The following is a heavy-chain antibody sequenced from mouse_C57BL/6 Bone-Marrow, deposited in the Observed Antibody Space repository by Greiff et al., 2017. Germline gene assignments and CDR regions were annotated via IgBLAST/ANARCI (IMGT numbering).Heavy chain of an antibody. V-gene: IGHV5-9*01. J-gene: IGHJ4*01. CDR2: ISGGGGNT. CDR3: ARPGEYGGSDAMDY. D-gene: IGHD1-2*01. Sequence: EVKLMESGGGLVKPGGSLKLSCAASGFTFSSYTMSWVRQTPEKRLEWVATISGGGGNTYYPDSVKGRFTISRDNAKNTLYLQMSSLRSEDTALYYCARPGEYGGSDAMDYWGQGTSVTVSS. CDR1: GFTFSSYT.